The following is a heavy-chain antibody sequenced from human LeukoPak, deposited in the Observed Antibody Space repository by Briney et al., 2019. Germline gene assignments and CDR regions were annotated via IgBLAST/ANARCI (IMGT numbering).Heavy chain of an antibody. D-gene: IGHD6-13*01. Sequence: PGGSLRLSCAASGFTFSSYWMSWVRQAPGKGLEWVANIKQDGSEKYYVDSVKGRFTISRDNAKNSLYLQMNSLRAEDTAVYYCARGVGRSSWTFDYWGQGTLVTVSS. CDR3: ARGVGRSSWTFDY. CDR1: GFTFSSYW. J-gene: IGHJ4*02. V-gene: IGHV3-7*01. CDR2: IKQDGSEK.